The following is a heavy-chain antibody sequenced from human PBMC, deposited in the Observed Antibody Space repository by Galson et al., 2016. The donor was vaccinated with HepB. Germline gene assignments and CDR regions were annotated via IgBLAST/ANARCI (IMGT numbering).Heavy chain of an antibody. CDR3: AREPVRLDDLLTGPPKNPDY. J-gene: IGHJ4*02. CDR1: GFTFSRYE. D-gene: IGHD3-9*01. V-gene: IGHV3-48*03. Sequence: SLRLSCAASGFTFSRYEMNWVRQAPGKGLERVSYISSSGTTIYYADSVKGRFTISRDNAKNSLYLQMNSLRAEDTAVYYCAREPVRLDDLLTGPPKNPDYWGQGTLVTVSS. CDR2: ISSSGTTI.